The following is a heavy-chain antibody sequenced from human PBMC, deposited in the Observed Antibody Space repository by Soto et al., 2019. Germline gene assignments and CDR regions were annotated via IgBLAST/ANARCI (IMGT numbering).Heavy chain of an antibody. D-gene: IGHD1-20*01. Sequence: GGSLRLSCVASGFVFKNYEMNWVRQAPGKGLEWISYISNSGNTIYVADSMRGRFTISRDNAKNSLYLQMNSLRAEDTAVYFCARGNWNYYYGFDVWGQGTTVTVSS. J-gene: IGHJ6*02. CDR1: GFVFKNYE. CDR3: ARGNWNYYYGFDV. V-gene: IGHV3-48*03. CDR2: ISNSGNTI.